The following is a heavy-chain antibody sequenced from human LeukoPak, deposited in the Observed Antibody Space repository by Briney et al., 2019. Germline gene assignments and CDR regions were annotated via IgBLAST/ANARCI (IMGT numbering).Heavy chain of an antibody. CDR1: GFTFSSYA. D-gene: IGHD3-9*01. CDR3: AKLALERSVRYFDWLYYFDY. Sequence: GGSLRLSCAASGFTFSSYAMSWVRQAPGKGLEWVSAISGSGGSTYYADSVKGRFTISRDNSKNTLYLQMNSLRAEDTAVYYCAKLALERSVRYFDWLYYFDYWGQGTLVTVSS. J-gene: IGHJ4*02. CDR2: ISGSGGST. V-gene: IGHV3-23*01.